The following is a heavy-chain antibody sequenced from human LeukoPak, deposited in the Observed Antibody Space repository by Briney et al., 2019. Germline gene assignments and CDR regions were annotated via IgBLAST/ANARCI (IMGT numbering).Heavy chain of an antibody. V-gene: IGHV1-2*02. Sequence: ASVQVSFKATGYTLTCHYMHGVRQAPGQGLAWMGWINPNSCGTNYAQKFQGRVTMTRDTSISTAYMELSRLRSDDTAVYYCARVRTAGYYDILTGYRVFDYWGQGTLVTVSS. J-gene: IGHJ4*02. D-gene: IGHD3-9*01. CDR1: GYTLTCHY. CDR2: INPNSCGT. CDR3: ARVRTAGYYDILTGYRVFDY.